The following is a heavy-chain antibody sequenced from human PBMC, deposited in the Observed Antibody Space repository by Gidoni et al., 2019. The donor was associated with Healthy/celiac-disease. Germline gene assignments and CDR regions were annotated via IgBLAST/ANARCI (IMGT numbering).Heavy chain of an antibody. Sequence: QVQLVESGGGVVQPGRSLRLSCAASGFTFSSYAMHWVRQAPGKGLEWVAVIAYDGSNKYYADSVKGRFTISRDNSKNTLYLQMNSLRAEDTAVYYCARELHGSGIVDGGGMDVWGQGTTVTVSS. D-gene: IGHD3-10*01. CDR3: ARELHGSGIVDGGGMDV. CDR1: GFTFSSYA. CDR2: IAYDGSNK. V-gene: IGHV3-30-3*01. J-gene: IGHJ6*02.